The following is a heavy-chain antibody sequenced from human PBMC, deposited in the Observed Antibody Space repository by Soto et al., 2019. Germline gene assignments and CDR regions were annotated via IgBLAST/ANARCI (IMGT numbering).Heavy chain of an antibody. CDR2: ISGSGGST. V-gene: IGHV3-23*01. J-gene: IGHJ4*02. CDR1: GFTFSSYA. D-gene: IGHD6-13*01. CDR3: AKDLSGSPQQLVRGY. Sequence: GGSLRLSCAASGFTFSSYAMSWVRQAPGKGLEWVSAISGSGGSTYYADSVKGRFTISRDNSKNTLYLQMNSLRAEDTAVYYCAKDLSGSPQQLVRGYWGQGTLVTVSS.